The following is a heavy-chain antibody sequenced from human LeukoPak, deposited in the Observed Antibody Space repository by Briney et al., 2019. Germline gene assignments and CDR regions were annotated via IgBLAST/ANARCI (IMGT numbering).Heavy chain of an antibody. CDR3: ARIAARRYSFWFDP. D-gene: IGHD6-6*01. CDR2: IYYSGST. J-gene: IGHJ5*02. Sequence: SETLSLTCTVSGGSISSYYWSWIRQPPGKGLEWIGYIYYSGSTNYNPSLESRVTISVDTSKNQFSLKLSSVTAADTAVYYCARIAARRYSFWFDPWGQGTLVTVSS. V-gene: IGHV4-59*01. CDR1: GGSISSYY.